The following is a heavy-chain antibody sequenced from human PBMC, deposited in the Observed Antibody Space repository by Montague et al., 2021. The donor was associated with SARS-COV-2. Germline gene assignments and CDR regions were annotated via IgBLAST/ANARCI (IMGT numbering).Heavy chain of an antibody. V-gene: IGHV4-34*01. CDR1: AGSFSGYS. Sequence: SETLSLTCAVYAGSFSGYSWSWIRQPPGKGLEWIGEINHSGSTNXNPSLKSRVTISVDTSKNQFSLKLSSVTAADTAVYYCARRLRVVTAIRALRTSLTSWFDPWGQGTLVTVSS. J-gene: IGHJ5*02. CDR3: ARRLRVVTAIRALRTSLTSWFDP. CDR2: INHSGST. D-gene: IGHD2-21*02.